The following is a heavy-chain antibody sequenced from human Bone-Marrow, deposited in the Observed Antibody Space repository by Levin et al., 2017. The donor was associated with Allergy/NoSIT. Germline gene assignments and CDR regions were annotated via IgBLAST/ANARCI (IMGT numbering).Heavy chain of an antibody. J-gene: IGHJ4*02. Sequence: SETLSLTCSVSGGSISSSTYSWGWIRQPPGKGLEWIGNVYYTGSTHYNPSLKSRVTISADTSKNQFSLKLSSVTAADTPVYYCARAPYYGPARPYQSDYWGQGTLVTVSS. CDR3: ARAPYYGPARPYQSDY. CDR1: GGSISSSTYS. CDR2: VYYTGST. V-gene: IGHV4-39*01. D-gene: IGHD3-10*01.